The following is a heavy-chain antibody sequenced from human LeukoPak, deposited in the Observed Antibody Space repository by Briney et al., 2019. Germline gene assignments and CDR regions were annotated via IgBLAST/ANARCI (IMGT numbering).Heavy chain of an antibody. J-gene: IGHJ4*02. V-gene: IGHV3-9*01. CDR3: AKDIDYYGSGSYYNY. CDR2: ISWNSGSI. D-gene: IGHD3-10*01. Sequence: GRSLRLSCAASGFTFDDYAMHWVRQAPGKGLEWVSGISWNSGSIGYADSVKGRFTISRDNAMNSLYLQMNSLRAEDTALYYCAKDIDYYGSGSYYNYWGQGTLVTVSS. CDR1: GFTFDDYA.